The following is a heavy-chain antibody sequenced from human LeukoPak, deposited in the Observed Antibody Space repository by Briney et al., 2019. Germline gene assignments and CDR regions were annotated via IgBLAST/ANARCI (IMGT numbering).Heavy chain of an antibody. D-gene: IGHD5-24*01. J-gene: IGHJ3*02. CDR1: GGSISSGDYY. V-gene: IGHV4-30-4*01. CDR3: ARVPILGPEVATNDAFDI. CDR2: IYYSGST. Sequence: PSETLSLTCTVSGGSISSGDYYWSWIRQPPGKGLEWIEYIYYSGSTYYNPSLKSRVTISVDTSKNQFSLKLSSVTAADTAVYYCARVPILGPEVATNDAFDIWGQGTMVTVSS.